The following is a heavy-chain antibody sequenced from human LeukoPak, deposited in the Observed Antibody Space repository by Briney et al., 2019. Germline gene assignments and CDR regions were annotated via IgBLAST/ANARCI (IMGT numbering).Heavy chain of an antibody. CDR2: IIPILGIA. V-gene: IGHV1-69*04. CDR1: GGTFSSYA. CDR3: ARGGSSSWLDY. J-gene: IGHJ4*02. Sequence: GASVKVSCKASGGTFSSYAISWVRQAPGQGLEWMGRIIPILGIANYAQKFQGRVTMTTDTSTSTAYMELRSLRSDDTAVYYCARGGSSSWLDYWGQGTLVTVSS. D-gene: IGHD6-13*01.